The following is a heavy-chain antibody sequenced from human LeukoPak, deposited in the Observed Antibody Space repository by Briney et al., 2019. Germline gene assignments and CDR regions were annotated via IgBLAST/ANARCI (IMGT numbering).Heavy chain of an antibody. J-gene: IGHJ6*02. D-gene: IGHD3-3*01. CDR3: ARVTSDYDFWSGFYYYYGMDV. CDR2: IYYSGST. CDR1: GGSISSYY. V-gene: IGHV4-59*01. Sequence: SVTLSLTCTVSGGSISSYYWSWIRQPPGKGLEWIGYIYYSGSTNYNPSLKSRVTISVDTSKNQFSLKLSSVTAADTAVYYCARVTSDYDFWSGFYYYYGMDVWGQGTTVTVSS.